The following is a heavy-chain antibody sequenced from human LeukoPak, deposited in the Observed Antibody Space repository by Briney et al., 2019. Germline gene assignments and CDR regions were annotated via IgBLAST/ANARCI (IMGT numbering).Heavy chain of an antibody. V-gene: IGHV1-69*05. CDR1: GGTFSSYA. CDR2: IIPIFGTA. D-gene: IGHD1/OR15-1a*01. CDR3: ARTAPGTSFGGYYYYMDV. J-gene: IGHJ6*03. Sequence: GASVKVSCKASGGTFSSYAISWVRQAPGQGLEWMGGIIPIFGTANYAQKFQGRVTLTTDTSTSTAHMELRSLRSDDTAVYYCARTAPGTSFGGYYYYMDVWGKGTTVTVSS.